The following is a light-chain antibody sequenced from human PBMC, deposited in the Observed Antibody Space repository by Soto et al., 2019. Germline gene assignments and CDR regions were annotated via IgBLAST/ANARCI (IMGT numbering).Light chain of an antibody. CDR1: QTIGSS. J-gene: IGKJ2*01. V-gene: IGKV1-5*01. CDR3: QQHNDYSAVT. Sequence: DIQMTQSPSTLSASVGDRVTITCRASQTIGSSLAWYQHKRGKAPKLRIFDASTWQTGVPSRFSGSGFGTEFTLTIPGLQPDDFATYYCQQHNDYSAVTFGKGNKVDI. CDR2: DAS.